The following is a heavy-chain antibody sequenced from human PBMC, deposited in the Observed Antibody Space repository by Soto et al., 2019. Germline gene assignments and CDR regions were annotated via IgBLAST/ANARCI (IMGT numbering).Heavy chain of an antibody. D-gene: IGHD1-26*01. CDR2: MSTTNAI. Sequence: GGSLRLSCAASGFTFSTYNMNWVRQAPGRGLEWVSYMSTTNAIYYADSVRGRFTISRDNAKNLLDLQMNSLREEDTAVYYCVRDSAWAFDFWGQGTLVTVSS. CDR3: VRDSAWAFDF. CDR1: GFTFSTYN. V-gene: IGHV3-48*02. J-gene: IGHJ4*02.